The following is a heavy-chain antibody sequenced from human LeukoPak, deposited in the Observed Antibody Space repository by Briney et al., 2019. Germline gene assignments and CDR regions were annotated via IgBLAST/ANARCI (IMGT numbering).Heavy chain of an antibody. J-gene: IGHJ4*02. Sequence: GGSLRLSCAASGFTFSSYWMTWVRQAPGKGLEWVANLNRDGSEKYYVDSVKGRFTISRDNARNSLYLQMNSLRAEDTAVYYCARDAPRDSSGYFLSVSGFDYWGQGTLVTVSS. CDR2: LNRDGSEK. CDR3: ARDAPRDSSGYFLSVSGFDY. D-gene: IGHD3-22*01. V-gene: IGHV3-7*01. CDR1: GFTFSSYW.